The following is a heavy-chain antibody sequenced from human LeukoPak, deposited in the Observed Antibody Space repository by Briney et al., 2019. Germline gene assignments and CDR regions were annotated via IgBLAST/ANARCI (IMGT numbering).Heavy chain of an antibody. CDR2: INPDSGGT. V-gene: IGHV1-2*02. CDR3: ARDLEMATITGFFDY. CDR1: GYTFTGHF. D-gene: IGHD5-24*01. J-gene: IGHJ4*02. Sequence: ASVKVSCKASGYTFTGHFIHWVRQAPGQGLEWMGWINPDSGGTNYAQKFQGRVTVTTDTSISTAYMELSSLRSEDTAVYYCARDLEMATITGFFDYWGQGTLVTVSS.